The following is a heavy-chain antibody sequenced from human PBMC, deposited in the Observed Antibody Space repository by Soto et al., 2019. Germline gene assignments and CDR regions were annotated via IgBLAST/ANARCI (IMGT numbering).Heavy chain of an antibody. Sequence: GESLKISCKGSGYTFTSYWIGWVRQMPGQGLEWMGFIYPGDSDTRYSPSFQGQVTISADKSIGTAYLQWSSLKASDTAIYYCVRLSGCSNGVCYRFDYWGQGILVT. CDR1: GYTFTSYW. J-gene: IGHJ4*02. V-gene: IGHV5-51*01. CDR2: IYPGDSDT. D-gene: IGHD2-8*01. CDR3: VRLSGCSNGVCYRFDY.